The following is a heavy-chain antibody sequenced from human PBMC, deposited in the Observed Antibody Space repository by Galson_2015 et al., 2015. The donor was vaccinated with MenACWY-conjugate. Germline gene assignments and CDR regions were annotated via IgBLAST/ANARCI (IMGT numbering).Heavy chain of an antibody. CDR2: ISGSGGST. Sequence: SLRLSCAASGFTFSSYAMSWVRQAPGKGLEWVSAISGSGGSTHYADSVKGRFTISRDNSKNTLYLQMNSLRAEDTAVYYCAKARLYCSGGSCYTHYYYYGMDVWGQGTTVTVSS. CDR3: AKARLYCSGGSCYTHYYYYGMDV. CDR1: GFTFSSYA. J-gene: IGHJ6*02. D-gene: IGHD2-15*01. V-gene: IGHV3-23*01.